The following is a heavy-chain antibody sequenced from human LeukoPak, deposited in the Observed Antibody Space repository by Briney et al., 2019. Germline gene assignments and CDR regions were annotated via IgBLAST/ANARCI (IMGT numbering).Heavy chain of an antibody. CDR3: ARAGGYSYGSRSFEYDAFDI. CDR1: GYTFTGYY. D-gene: IGHD5-18*01. V-gene: IGHV1-2*02. Sequence: ASVKVSCKASGYTFTGYYMHWVRQAPGQGLEWMGWINPNSGGTNYAQKFQGRVTMTRDTSISTAYMELSRLRSDDTAVYYCARAGGYSYGSRSFEYDAFDIWGQGTMVTVSS. J-gene: IGHJ3*02. CDR2: INPNSGGT.